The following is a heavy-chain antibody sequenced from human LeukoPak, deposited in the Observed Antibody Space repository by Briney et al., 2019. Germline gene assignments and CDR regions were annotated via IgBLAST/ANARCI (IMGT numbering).Heavy chain of an antibody. CDR2: INHSGST. CDR3: ARGPLSSSWHYYYYHYMDV. V-gene: IGHV4-34*01. D-gene: IGHD6-13*01. Sequence: SETLSLTCAVYGGSFSGYYWSWIRQPPGKGLEWIGEINHSGSTNYNPSLKSRVTISVDTSKNQFSLKLSSVTAADTAVYYCARGPLSSSWHYYYYHYMDVWGKGTTVTVSS. J-gene: IGHJ6*03. CDR1: GGSFSGYY.